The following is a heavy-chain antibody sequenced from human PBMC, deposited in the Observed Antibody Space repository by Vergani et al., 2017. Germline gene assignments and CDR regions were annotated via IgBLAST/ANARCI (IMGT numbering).Heavy chain of an antibody. Sequence: QVQLQESGPGLVKPSQTLSLTCTVSGGSLSSGGYYWSWIRQHPGKCLEWIGYLYYSGSTYYNPSLKSRVTISVDTSKNQFSLKLSSVTAADTAVYYCARSSHQPLTYYFDYWGQGTLVTVSS. CDR1: GGSLSSGGYY. V-gene: IGHV4-31*03. CDR2: LYYSGST. CDR3: ARSSHQPLTYYFDY. J-gene: IGHJ4*02. D-gene: IGHD2-2*01.